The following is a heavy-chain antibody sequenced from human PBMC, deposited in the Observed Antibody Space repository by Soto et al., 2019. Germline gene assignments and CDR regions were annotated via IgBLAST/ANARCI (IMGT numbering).Heavy chain of an antibody. D-gene: IGHD5-18*01. Sequence: PGGSLRLSCAASGFTFSSYSMNWVRQAPGKGLEWVSSISSSSGYIYYADSVKGRFTISRDNAKNSLYLQMNSLRAEDTAVYYCARDLVPRGYSHGPGYWGQGTLVTVSS. J-gene: IGHJ4*02. CDR3: ARDLVPRGYSHGPGY. CDR1: GFTFSSYS. V-gene: IGHV3-21*01. CDR2: ISSSSGYI.